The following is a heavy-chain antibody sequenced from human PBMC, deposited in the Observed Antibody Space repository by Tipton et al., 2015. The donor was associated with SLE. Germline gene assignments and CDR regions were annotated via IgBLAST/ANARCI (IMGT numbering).Heavy chain of an antibody. CDR2: INHSGST. CDR3: ARYQGAVAIDY. V-gene: IGHV4-34*01. Sequence: TLSLTCAVYGGSFSGYYWSWIRQPPGKGLEWIGEINHSGSTNYNPSLKSRVTISVDTSKNQFSLTLSSVTAADAAVYYCARYQGAVAIDYWGQGTLVAVSS. J-gene: IGHJ4*02. CDR1: GGSFSGYY. D-gene: IGHD6-19*01.